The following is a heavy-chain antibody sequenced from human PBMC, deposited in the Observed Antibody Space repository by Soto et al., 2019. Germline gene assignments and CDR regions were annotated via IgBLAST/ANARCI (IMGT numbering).Heavy chain of an antibody. CDR3: ARDLALAGNY. CDR1: VFTFRSYA. Sequence: AGGSLRLSCAASVFTFRSYAMNWFRQTPEKGLEWVSSISSTSTYTHYADSVKGRFTISRDNANNSLFLQMNSLRAEDTAIYYCARDLALAGNYWGQGALVTVSS. D-gene: IGHD6-19*01. CDR2: ISSTSTYT. V-gene: IGHV3-21*01. J-gene: IGHJ4*02.